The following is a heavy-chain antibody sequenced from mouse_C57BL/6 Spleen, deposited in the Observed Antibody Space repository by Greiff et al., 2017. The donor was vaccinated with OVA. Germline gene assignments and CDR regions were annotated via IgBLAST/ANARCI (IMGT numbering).Heavy chain of an antibody. CDR2: ISNGGGST. CDR3: ARRAEALDY. Sequence: EVMLVESGGGLVQPGGSLKLSCAASGFTFSDYYMYWVRQTPEKRLEWVAYISNGGGSTYYPDTVKGRFTISRDNAKNTLYLQMSRLKSEDTAMYYCARRAEALDYWGQGTTLTVSS. J-gene: IGHJ2*01. CDR1: GFTFSDYY. D-gene: IGHD3-3*01. V-gene: IGHV5-12*01.